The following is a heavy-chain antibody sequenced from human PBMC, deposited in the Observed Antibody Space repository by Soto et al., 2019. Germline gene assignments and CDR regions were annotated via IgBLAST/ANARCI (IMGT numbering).Heavy chain of an antibody. CDR2: VSQDARNT. V-gene: IGHV3-30*18. CDR1: GFTFSDYA. Sequence: VQLVESGGGVVQPGRSLRLSCAASGFTFSDYAMHWVRQAPGKGLEWVPVVSQDARNTHYADPVRGRFTISRDSSKNTVSLEMTSLRAEDTAVYYCAKGGRQWLVTSDFNYWGQGALVTVSS. CDR3: AKGGRQWLVTSDFNY. D-gene: IGHD6-19*01. J-gene: IGHJ4*02.